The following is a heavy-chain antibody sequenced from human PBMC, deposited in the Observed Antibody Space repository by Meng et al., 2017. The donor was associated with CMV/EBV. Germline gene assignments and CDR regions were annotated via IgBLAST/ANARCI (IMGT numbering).Heavy chain of an antibody. J-gene: IGHJ6*02. Sequence: GESLKISCAASGFTFSSYEMNWVRQAPGKGLEWVSYISSSGSTIYYADSVKGRFTISKDNSKNKLYLQMNSLRAEDTAVYYCARDTPHQADYYGPGGMDVWGQGTTVTVSS. D-gene: IGHD3-10*01. CDR1: GFTFSSYE. CDR2: ISSSGSTI. V-gene: IGHV3-48*03. CDR3: ARDTPHQADYYGPGGMDV.